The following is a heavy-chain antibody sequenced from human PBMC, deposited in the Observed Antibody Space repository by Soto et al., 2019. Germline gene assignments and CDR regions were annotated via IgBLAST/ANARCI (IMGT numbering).Heavy chain of an antibody. D-gene: IGHD3-9*01. CDR3: VREKVRHLATRWHYFDY. CDR2: INPNIGST. J-gene: IGHJ4*02. CDR1: GYTFTTYY. V-gene: IGHV1-46*01. Sequence: QVQLVQSGAEVKTPGASVKVSCKASGYTFTTYYIHWVRQAPGQGLVWMGIINPNIGSTDFAQSIPVRVPMTRDTSTRPVYRAVSSRTSEDTAVYYCVREKVRHLATRWHYFDYWGQGALGTVSS.